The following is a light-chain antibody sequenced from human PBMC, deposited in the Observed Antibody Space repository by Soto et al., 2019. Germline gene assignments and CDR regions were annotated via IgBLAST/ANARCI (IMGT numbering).Light chain of an antibody. J-gene: IGLJ1*01. CDR1: SSDVGGSYY. V-gene: IGLV2-14*01. CDR3: SSYTSSSTLV. CDR2: EVS. Sequence: QSVLTHPASVSGSPGQSITISCTGTSSDVGGSYYVSWFQHHPGKAPKLMIWEVSNRPSGVSNRFSGSKSDNMAYLTISGLQAEDEADYYCSSYTSSSTLVFGTGTKVTVL.